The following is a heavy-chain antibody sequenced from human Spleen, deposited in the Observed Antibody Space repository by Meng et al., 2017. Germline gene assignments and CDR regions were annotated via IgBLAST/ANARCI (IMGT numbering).Heavy chain of an antibody. CDR3: AKGSTIGYGSGRSFDY. CDR2: ISWNSGSI. CDR1: GFTFEDYA. D-gene: IGHD3-10*01. V-gene: IGHV3-9*01. J-gene: IGHJ4*02. Sequence: GGSLRLSCAASGFTFEDYAMPWVRQAPGQGLEWVSVISWNSGSIGYADSVKGRFTISRDNAKNSLYLQMNSLRAEDTALYYCAKGSTIGYGSGRSFDYWGQGTLVTVSS.